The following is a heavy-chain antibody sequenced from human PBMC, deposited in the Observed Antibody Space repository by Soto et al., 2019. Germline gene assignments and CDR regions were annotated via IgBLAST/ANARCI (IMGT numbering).Heavy chain of an antibody. CDR1: GYTFSRHG. J-gene: IGHJ4*02. D-gene: IGHD3-3*01. Sequence: QVQLVQSGAEVKKPGASVTVSCKASGYTFSRHGISWVRQAPGQGLEWTAWSGNTNYAQKFQGRLTLTTNPSTRTAYMELRSLRSDDTAVYYCARGGDDFSSGYYYEYWGQGTLVTVSS. CDR2: SGNT. V-gene: IGHV1-18*04. CDR3: ARGGDDFSSGYYYEY.